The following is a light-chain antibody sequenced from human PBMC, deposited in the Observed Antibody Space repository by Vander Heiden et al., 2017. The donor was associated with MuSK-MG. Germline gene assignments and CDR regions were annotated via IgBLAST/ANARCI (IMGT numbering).Light chain of an antibody. CDR2: AAS. Sequence: DIQMTQSPSSLSASVGDRVTITCRASQNINKYLNWYQQKPGKAPKFLIYAASSLQSGVPSRFSGSGSGTDFTLTISSLQPEDFATYYCQQSYSTLPVTFGHGTRVDIK. CDR1: QNINKY. V-gene: IGKV1-39*01. J-gene: IGKJ3*01. CDR3: QQSYSTLPVT.